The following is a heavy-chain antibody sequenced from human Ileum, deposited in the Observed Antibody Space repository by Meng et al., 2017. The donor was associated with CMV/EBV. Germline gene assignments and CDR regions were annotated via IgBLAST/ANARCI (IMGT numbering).Heavy chain of an antibody. Sequence: QVQLQQWGAGLLKPSETLSLTCAVYGGSFSGYYWSWIRQPPGKGLEWIGEINQSGSTNYNPSLKSRVTISGEMSKNQFSLKLSSVTAADTAVYYCARGQYYDVLTGRYNNWFDPWGQGTLVTVSS. CDR3: ARGQYYDVLTGRYNNWFDP. J-gene: IGHJ5*02. V-gene: IGHV4-34*02. D-gene: IGHD3-9*01. CDR1: GGSFSGYY. CDR2: INQSGST.